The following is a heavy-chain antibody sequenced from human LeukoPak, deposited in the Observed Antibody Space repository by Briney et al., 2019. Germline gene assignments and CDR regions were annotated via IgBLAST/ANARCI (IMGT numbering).Heavy chain of an antibody. CDR1: GFTFSNYW. D-gene: IGHD6-6*01. Sequence: PGGSLRLSCAASGFTFSNYWMSWVRQAPGKGLEWVAIIRQDGSEKKYVDSVKGRITISRDNAKNSLYLEMNSLRAEDTAVYYCTRFSRSSSSNYWGQGTLVTVSS. V-gene: IGHV3-7*01. CDR3: TRFSRSSSSNY. CDR2: IRQDGSEK. J-gene: IGHJ4*02.